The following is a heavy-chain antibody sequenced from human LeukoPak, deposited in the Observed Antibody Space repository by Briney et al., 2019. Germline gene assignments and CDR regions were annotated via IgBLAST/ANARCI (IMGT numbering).Heavy chain of an antibody. CDR3: ARQKRGDYYDSSGTFDP. J-gene: IGHJ5*02. D-gene: IGHD3-22*01. CDR2: IYYSGST. V-gene: IGHV4-31*02. Sequence: LRLSCAASGFTFSNYWMHWVRQHPGKGLEWIGYIYYSGSTYYNPSLKSRVTISVDTSKNQFSLKLSSVTAADTAVYYCARQKRGDYYDSSGTFDPWGQGTLVTVSS. CDR1: GFTFSNYW.